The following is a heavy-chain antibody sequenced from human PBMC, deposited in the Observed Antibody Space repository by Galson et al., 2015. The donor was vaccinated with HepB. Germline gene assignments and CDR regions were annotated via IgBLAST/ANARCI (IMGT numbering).Heavy chain of an antibody. D-gene: IGHD4-23*01. CDR1: GFPFRSYA. J-gene: IGHJ4*02. V-gene: IGHV3-23*01. Sequence: SLRIAGEASGFPFRSYAMSWVRQAQREGLGWVSAIGGSGDIIRYAESVRGRFTISRDNSKNTLYLQMNGLRVDDTALYYCAKDSQANGGNDFDFWGQGTPVTVSS. CDR3: AKDSQANGGNDFDF. CDR2: IGGSGDII.